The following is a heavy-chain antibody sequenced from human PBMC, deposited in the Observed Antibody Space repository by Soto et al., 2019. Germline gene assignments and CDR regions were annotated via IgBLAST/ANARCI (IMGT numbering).Heavy chain of an antibody. Sequence: QMQLVQSGPEVKKPGTSVKVSCKASGFTFTSSSMQWVRQARGQRLEWIGWIVVGSGNTNYAQKFQERVTITRAMSTSTAYMDLSSLKSEVTAVYYCAALPLLRYFHWPGPIAYWCQGTLVTVSS. J-gene: IGHJ4*02. D-gene: IGHD3-9*01. CDR1: GFTFTSSS. CDR2: IVVGSGNT. V-gene: IGHV1-58*02. CDR3: AALPLLRYFHWPGPIAY.